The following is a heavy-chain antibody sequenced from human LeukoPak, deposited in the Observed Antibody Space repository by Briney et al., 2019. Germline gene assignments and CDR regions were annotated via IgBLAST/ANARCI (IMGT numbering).Heavy chain of an antibody. V-gene: IGHV4-34*01. CDR3: ARHLTYYGSGRVYYYYYMDV. CDR1: WGLFWGF. Sequence: PSETLSLICGVWWGLFWGFYGLGLRAPREGAGVGLGEKNHRGSTNYNPSLKSRVTISVDTSKNQFSLKLSSVTAADTAVYYCARHLTYYGSGRVYYYYYMDVWGKGTTVTISS. D-gene: IGHD3-10*01. J-gene: IGHJ6*03. CDR2: KNHRGST.